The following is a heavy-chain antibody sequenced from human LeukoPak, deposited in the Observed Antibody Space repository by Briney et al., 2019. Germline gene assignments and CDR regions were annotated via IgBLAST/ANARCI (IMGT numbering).Heavy chain of an antibody. CDR3: AVTGGTFDY. CDR2: ISYDGSNK. Sequence: GGSLRLSCAASGFTFSSYAIHWVRQAPGKGLEWVAVISYDGSNKYYADSVKGRFTISRDNSKNTLYLQMNSLRAEDTAVYYCAVTGGTFDYWGQGTLVTVSS. D-gene: IGHD1-1*01. J-gene: IGHJ4*02. V-gene: IGHV3-30-3*01. CDR1: GFTFSSYA.